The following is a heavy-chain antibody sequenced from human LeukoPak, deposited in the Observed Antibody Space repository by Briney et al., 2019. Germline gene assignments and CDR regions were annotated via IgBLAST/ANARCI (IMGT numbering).Heavy chain of an antibody. J-gene: IGHJ4*02. CDR1: SGSISSYY. Sequence: SETLSLTCTVASGSISSYYWGRIRPPPGKVREWIGYTHNGGSTNYNTSLKRRVTISVAPSTTQFSLKRSCVTAADTAVYYCARTRYYYNSRSYGAPYYFDYWGQGTLVTVSS. V-gene: IGHV4-59*01. D-gene: IGHD3-10*01. CDR2: THNGGST. CDR3: ARTRYYYNSRSYGAPYYFDY.